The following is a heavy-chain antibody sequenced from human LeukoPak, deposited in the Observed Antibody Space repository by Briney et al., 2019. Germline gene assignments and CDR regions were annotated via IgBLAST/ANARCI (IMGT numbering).Heavy chain of an antibody. V-gene: IGHV3-20*04. D-gene: IGHD3-10*01. CDR2: INWNGGST. CDR1: GFTFDDYG. J-gene: IGHJ4*02. Sequence: GGSLRLSCAASGFTFDDYGMSWVRQAPGKGLEWVSGINWNGGSTGYADSVKGRFTISRDNAKNSPYLQMNSLRAEDTALYYCARTEDYGSGSQFDYWGQGTLVTVSS. CDR3: ARTEDYGSGSQFDY.